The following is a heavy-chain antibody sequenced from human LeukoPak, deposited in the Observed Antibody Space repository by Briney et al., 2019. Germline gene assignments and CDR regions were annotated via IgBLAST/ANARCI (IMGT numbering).Heavy chain of an antibody. J-gene: IGHJ4*02. CDR1: GYTFTGFY. V-gene: IGHV1-2*02. CDR3: ARGRPLDY. Sequence: ASVKVSCKASGYTFTGFYIHWVRQAPGQGLQWMGWINPNSGGTNYAQEFHGRVTMTRDTSISTAYMELSRLRSDDTALYYCARGRPLDYWGQGTLVTVSS. CDR2: INPNSGGT.